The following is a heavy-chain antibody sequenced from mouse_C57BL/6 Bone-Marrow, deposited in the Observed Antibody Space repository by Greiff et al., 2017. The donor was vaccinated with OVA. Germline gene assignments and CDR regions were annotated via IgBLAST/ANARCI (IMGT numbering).Heavy chain of an antibody. V-gene: IGHV2-2*01. D-gene: IGHD2-4*01. CDR3: ARFSYDHDPNYYAMDY. J-gene: IGHJ4*01. Sequence: HVQLQQPGPGLVQPSPSLSITCTVSGFSLTSYGVHWVRQSPGQGLEWLGVIWSGGGTDYNAAFISRQSISKDNSKGQVFFKMNSLQADDTAIYYCARFSYDHDPNYYAMDYWGQGTSVTVSS. CDR1: GFSLTSYG. CDR2: IWSGGGT.